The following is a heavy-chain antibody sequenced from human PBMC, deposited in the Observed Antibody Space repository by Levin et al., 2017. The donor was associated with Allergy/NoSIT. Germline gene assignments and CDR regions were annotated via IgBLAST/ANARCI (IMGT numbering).Heavy chain of an antibody. CDR3: ARFHRGRLDNAFDI. Sequence: GESLKISCKASGYTFTGYYMHWVRQAPGQGLEWMGRINPNSGGTNYAQKFQGRVTMTRDTSISTAYMELSRLRSDDTAVYYCARFHRGRLDNAFDIWGQGTMVTVSS. CDR2: INPNSGGT. V-gene: IGHV1-2*06. J-gene: IGHJ3*02. D-gene: IGHD3-16*01. CDR1: GYTFTGYY.